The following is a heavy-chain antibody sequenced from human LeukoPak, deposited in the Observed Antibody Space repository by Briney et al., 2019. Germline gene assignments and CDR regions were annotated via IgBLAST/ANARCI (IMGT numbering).Heavy chain of an antibody. CDR3: AMTDRYAGRPFDY. CDR1: GSSPIEVA. D-gene: IGHD3-9*01. Sequence: ASVKVSCKVSGSSPIEVAMHWVRQAPGKGLEWVGSFDPEDGEDGETHYAQKFQGRVTMTEDASTDTAYMELTNLSSEDTALYYCAMTDRYAGRPFDYWGQGTLVTVSS. CDR2: FDPEDGEDGET. J-gene: IGHJ4*02. V-gene: IGHV1-24*01.